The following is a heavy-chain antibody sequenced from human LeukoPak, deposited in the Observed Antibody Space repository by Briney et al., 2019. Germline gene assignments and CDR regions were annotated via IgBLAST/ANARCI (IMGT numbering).Heavy chain of an antibody. CDR1: GFTFSSDW. V-gene: IGHV3-74*01. CDR3: ARDWSTPEY. J-gene: IGHJ4*02. CDR2: INSDGSST. D-gene: IGHD2-15*01. Sequence: PGGSLRVSCAASGFTFSSDWMRCVRQAPGKGLVWVSRINSDGSSTSYADSVKGRFTISRDNAKNTLYLQMNSLRAEDTAVYYCARDWSTPEYWGQGTLVTVSS.